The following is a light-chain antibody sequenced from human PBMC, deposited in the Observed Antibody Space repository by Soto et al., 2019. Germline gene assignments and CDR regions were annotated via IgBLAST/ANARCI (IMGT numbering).Light chain of an antibody. CDR2: DVN. Sequence: QSVLTQPASVSGSPGQSITISCTGTSSDVGGYNYVSWYQQHPGNAPKLMLYDVNNRPSGVSIRFSGSKSGNTASLTVSGLQAEDEADYYCSSYTGSNTLLFGGGTKLTVL. CDR3: SSYTGSNTLL. V-gene: IGLV2-14*01. J-gene: IGLJ2*01. CDR1: SSDVGGYNY.